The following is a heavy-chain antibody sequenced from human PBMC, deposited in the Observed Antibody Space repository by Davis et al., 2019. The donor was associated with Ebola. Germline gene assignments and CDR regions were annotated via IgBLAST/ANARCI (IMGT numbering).Heavy chain of an antibody. J-gene: IGHJ6*02. D-gene: IGHD6-13*01. Sequence: PGGSLRLSCAASGFTLSSYWMSWVRQAPGKGLEWVANIKQDGSEKYYVDSVKGRFTISRDNAKKSLYLQMNSLRAEDTAVYYCARVGGYYYYYYYGMDVWGQGTTVTVSS. CDR2: IKQDGSEK. CDR3: ARVGGYYYYYYYGMDV. CDR1: GFTLSSYW. V-gene: IGHV3-7*01.